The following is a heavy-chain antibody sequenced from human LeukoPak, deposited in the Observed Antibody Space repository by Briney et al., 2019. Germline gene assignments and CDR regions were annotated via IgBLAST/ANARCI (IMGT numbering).Heavy chain of an antibody. J-gene: IGHJ4*02. CDR2: IKQDGSEK. CDR1: GFTFNNNW. D-gene: IGHD3-22*01. V-gene: IGHV3-7*01. Sequence: GGSLRLSCAGSGFTFNNNWMSWVRHAPGKGLEWVANIKQDGSEKYYVDSVKGRFTISRDNAKNSLSLQMNSLRAEDTAVYYCARDKYYDRYFDSWGQGTLVTVSS. CDR3: ARDKYYDRYFDS.